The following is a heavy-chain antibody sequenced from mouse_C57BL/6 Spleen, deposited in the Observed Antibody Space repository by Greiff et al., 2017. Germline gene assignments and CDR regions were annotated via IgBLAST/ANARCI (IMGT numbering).Heavy chain of an antibody. Sequence: EVQLQQSGPELVKPGASVKIPCKASGYTFTDYYMDWVKQSHGQSLEWIGDINPNNGGTIYNQKFKGKATLTVDKSSSTAYMELRSLTSEDTAVYYCARWGGSSHGVGYWGQGTTLTVSS. CDR3: ARWGGSSHGVGY. J-gene: IGHJ2*01. D-gene: IGHD1-1*01. V-gene: IGHV1-18*01. CDR2: INPNNGGT. CDR1: GYTFTDYY.